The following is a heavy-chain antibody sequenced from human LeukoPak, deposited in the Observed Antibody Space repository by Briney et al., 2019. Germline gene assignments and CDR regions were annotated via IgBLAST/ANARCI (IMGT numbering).Heavy chain of an antibody. CDR3: ARVLWLVPDY. J-gene: IGHJ4*02. Sequence: GGSLRLSCAASGFTFSSDWMSWVRQAPGKGLEWVANIKQDGSEKYYVDSVKGRFTISRDNAKNSLYLQMNCLRAEDTAVYYCARVLWLVPDYWGQGTLVTVSS. CDR1: GFTFSSDW. D-gene: IGHD6-19*01. V-gene: IGHV3-7*01. CDR2: IKQDGSEK.